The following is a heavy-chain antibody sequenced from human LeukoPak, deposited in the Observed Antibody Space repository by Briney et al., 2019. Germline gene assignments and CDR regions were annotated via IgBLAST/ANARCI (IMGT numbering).Heavy chain of an antibody. CDR2: ISSSSTYI. V-gene: IGHV3-21*01. CDR1: GFTFSSYT. Sequence: GGSLRLSCATSGFTFSSYTMNWVRQAPGKGLEWVSSISSSSTYIYYADSMKGRFTISRDNAKNSLYLQMNSLRAEDTAVYYCARRREFSEYFDYWGQGTLVTVSS. J-gene: IGHJ4*02. CDR3: ARRREFSEYFDY. D-gene: IGHD3-10*01.